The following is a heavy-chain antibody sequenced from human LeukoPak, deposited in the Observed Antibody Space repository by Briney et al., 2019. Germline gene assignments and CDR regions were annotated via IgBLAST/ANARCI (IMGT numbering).Heavy chain of an antibody. CDR2: VNPSGGST. J-gene: IGHJ4*02. CDR1: GYTFTSYY. Sequence: ASVKVSCKASGYTFTSYYLHWVRQAPGQGLEWMGVVNPSGGSTTYAQTFQGRVTMTRDTSISTAYMELSRLRSDDTAVYYCAREGSGSYQVWGQGTLVTVSS. V-gene: IGHV1-2*02. CDR3: AREGSGSYQV. D-gene: IGHD1-26*01.